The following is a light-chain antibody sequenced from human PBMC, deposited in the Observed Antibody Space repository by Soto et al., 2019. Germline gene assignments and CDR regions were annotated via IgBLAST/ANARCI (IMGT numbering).Light chain of an antibody. Sequence: QMTQSPSSLSASVGDRVTITCQASHGIRNYLNWYQQKPGKAPKLLIYDSTNLETGVPSRFTGVGYGTDFTLTISGLQPEDVATYFCQQYETVPITFGQGTRL. CDR3: QQYETVPIT. V-gene: IGKV1-33*01. J-gene: IGKJ5*01. CDR1: HGIRNY. CDR2: DST.